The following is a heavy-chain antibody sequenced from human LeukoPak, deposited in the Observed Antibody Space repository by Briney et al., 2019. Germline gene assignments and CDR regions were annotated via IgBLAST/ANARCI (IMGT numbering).Heavy chain of an antibody. CDR3: ARDRGTILGVKDDAFDI. CDR1: GFTFDVYA. V-gene: IGHV3-7*01. J-gene: IGHJ3*02. Sequence: PGRSLRLSCLASGFTFDVYAMHWVRQAPGKGLEWVANIKQDGSEKYYVDSVKGRFTISRDNAKNSLYLQMNSLRAEDTAVYYCARDRGTILGVKDDAFDIWGQGTMVTVSS. D-gene: IGHD3-3*01. CDR2: IKQDGSEK.